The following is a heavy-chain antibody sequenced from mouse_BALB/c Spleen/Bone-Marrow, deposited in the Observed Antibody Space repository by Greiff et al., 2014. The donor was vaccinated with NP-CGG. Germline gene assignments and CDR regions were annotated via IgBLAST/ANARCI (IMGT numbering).Heavy chain of an antibody. J-gene: IGHJ4*01. CDR3: AKSRMRNGAMDY. V-gene: IGHV5-4*02. Sequence: EVQLEESGAGLVKPGGSLKLSCAASGFTFSDYYIYWLRQTPEKRLEWVATISDGGNYSYYTDSVKGRFNISRDNAKNNLYLQMSSLKSEDTAMYYSAKSRMRNGAMDYRGQGTSVTVFS. CDR1: GFTFSDYY. D-gene: IGHD1-2*01. CDR2: ISDGGNYS.